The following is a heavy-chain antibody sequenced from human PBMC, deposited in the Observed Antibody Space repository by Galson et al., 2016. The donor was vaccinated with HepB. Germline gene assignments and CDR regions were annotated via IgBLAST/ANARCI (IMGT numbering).Heavy chain of an antibody. CDR3: ARALLHSGSGWGRPCAP. V-gene: IGHV3-48*03. CDR1: GLSFSTEN. D-gene: IGHD6-19*01. CDR2: ISSGGTTT. Sequence: SLRLSCAASGLSFSTENMHWVRQAPGQALEWVAYISSGGTTTFYADSVKGRFTISRDNAKSSLYLQMNSLRAEDTAVYYCARALLHSGSGWGRPCAPWGQGTLVTVSS. J-gene: IGHJ5*02.